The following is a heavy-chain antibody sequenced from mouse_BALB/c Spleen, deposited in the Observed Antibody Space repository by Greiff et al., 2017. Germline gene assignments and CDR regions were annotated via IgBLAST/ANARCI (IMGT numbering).Heavy chain of an antibody. J-gene: IGHJ4*01. CDR2: ISSGGGST. D-gene: IGHD2-14*01. CDR1: GFAFSSYD. CDR3: ARLRYDRAMDD. V-gene: IGHV5-12-1*01. Sequence: EVKVVESGGGLVKPGGSLKLSCAASGFAFSSYDMSWVRQTPEKRLEWVAYISSGGGSTYYPDTVKGRFTISRDNAKNTLYLQMSSLKSEDTAMYYCARLRYDRAMDDWGQGTSVTVSS.